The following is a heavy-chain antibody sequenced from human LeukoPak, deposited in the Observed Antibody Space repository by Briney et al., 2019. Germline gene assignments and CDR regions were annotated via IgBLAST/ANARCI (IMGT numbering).Heavy chain of an antibody. CDR3: ASGPANNWFDP. V-gene: IGHV4-34*01. D-gene: IGHD2-2*01. CDR2: INHSGST. J-gene: IGHJ5*02. Sequence: SETLSLTCAVHGGSFSGYYWSWIRQPPGKGLEWIGEINHSGSTNYNPSLKSRVTISVDTSKNQFSLKLSSVTAADTAVYYCASGPANNWFDPWGQGTLVTVSS. CDR1: GGSFSGYY.